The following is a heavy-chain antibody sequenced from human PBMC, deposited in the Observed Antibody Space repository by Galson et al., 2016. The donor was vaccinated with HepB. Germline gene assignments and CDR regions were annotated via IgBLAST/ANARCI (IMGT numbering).Heavy chain of an antibody. CDR1: GYAFTGYY. CDR3: ARESLTMVRGAPLYGMDV. J-gene: IGHJ6*02. Sequence: SVKVSCKASGYAFTGYYMHWVRQAPGQGFEWMGWINPNSGGTKYAQKFQGWVTLTRDTSISTAYMEVSRLRSDDTAVYFCARESLTMVRGAPLYGMDVWGQGTTITVSS. CDR2: INPNSGGT. D-gene: IGHD3-10*01. V-gene: IGHV1-2*04.